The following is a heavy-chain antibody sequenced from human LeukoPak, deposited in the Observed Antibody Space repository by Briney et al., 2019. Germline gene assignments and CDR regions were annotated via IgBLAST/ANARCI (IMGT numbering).Heavy chain of an antibody. V-gene: IGHV1-2*02. Sequence: ASVKVSCKTGGYTFIDHYIHWVRQAPGQGLEWMGWMNPSNGETRYTQKFQGRVALTTDTSMGTVYMELSNLRSEDTAVYFCARGGYSNRNWFDPWGQGTLVTVSS. CDR1: GYTFIDHY. D-gene: IGHD6-13*01. J-gene: IGHJ5*02. CDR3: ARGGYSNRNWFDP. CDR2: MNPSNGET.